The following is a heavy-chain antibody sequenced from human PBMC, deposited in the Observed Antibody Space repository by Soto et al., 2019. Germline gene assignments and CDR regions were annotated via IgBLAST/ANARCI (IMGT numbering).Heavy chain of an antibody. D-gene: IGHD3-3*02. CDR3: ARDDRTISGAVTLDY. Sequence: QVQLVQSGPEVKRPGASVRISCRTAGYSFKNYAIHWVRQAPGKKLEWMGWSNEGSGNTRYSQKFQGRMSIAGDTSASTSYLDLRSLTSEDTAIYFCARDDRTISGAVTLDYWGPGTLVTFSS. CDR2: SNEGSGNT. J-gene: IGHJ4*02. CDR1: GYSFKNYA. V-gene: IGHV1-3*01.